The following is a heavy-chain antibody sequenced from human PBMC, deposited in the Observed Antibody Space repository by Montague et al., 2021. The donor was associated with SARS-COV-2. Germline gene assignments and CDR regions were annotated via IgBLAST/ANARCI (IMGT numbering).Heavy chain of an antibody. V-gene: IGHV4-31*03. CDR3: ARSVRGYCNDDSCLARYYYGLDV. Sequence: TLSLTCSVSSGSINSGGFYWSWIRQPPGKGLEWIGYIYYSGSIYYNPSLESRLTISVDTSKNQFSLNLSSVTAADTAVYYCARSVRGYCNDDSCLARYYYGLDVWGQGTTVTVSS. D-gene: IGHD2-15*01. CDR1: SGSINSGGFY. CDR2: IYYSGSI. J-gene: IGHJ6*02.